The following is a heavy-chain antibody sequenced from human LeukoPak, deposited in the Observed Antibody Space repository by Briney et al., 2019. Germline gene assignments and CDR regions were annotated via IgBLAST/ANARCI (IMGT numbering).Heavy chain of an antibody. D-gene: IGHD3-10*01. Sequence: PSQTLSLTCTVSSDSISSGGYYWSWIRQHPGKGLEWIGYIYYSGTTYYNPSLKSRVTISVDTSKNQFSLKLDSVTAADTAVYYCARDVAGSGGYDNWGQGTLVSVSS. CDR3: ARDVAGSGGYDN. CDR1: SDSISSGGYY. V-gene: IGHV4-31*02. CDR2: IYYSGTT. J-gene: IGHJ4*02.